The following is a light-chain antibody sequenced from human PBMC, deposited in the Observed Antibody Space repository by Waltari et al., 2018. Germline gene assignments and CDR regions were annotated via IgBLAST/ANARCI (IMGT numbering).Light chain of an antibody. CDR1: QSNRRW. CDR3: QQYNSYPGT. Sequence: DIQMTQSPSTLSASVGDRVTITCRASQSNRRWFAWYQQKPGKAPKILIYKASSLESGVPSRFSGSGSGTEFTLTISSLQPDDFATYYCQQYNSYPGTFGQGTKVEIK. CDR2: KAS. V-gene: IGKV1-5*03. J-gene: IGKJ1*01.